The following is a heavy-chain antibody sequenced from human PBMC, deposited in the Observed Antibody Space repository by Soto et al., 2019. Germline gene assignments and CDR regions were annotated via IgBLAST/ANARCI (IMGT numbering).Heavy chain of an antibody. J-gene: IGHJ4*02. V-gene: IGHV4-31*03. CDR2: IYYSGST. CDR1: GGSISSGGYY. Sequence: PSETLSLTCTVSGGSISSGGYYWSWIRQHPGKGLEWIGYIYYSGSTYYNPSLKSRVTISVDTSKNQFSLKLSSVTAADTAVYYCARATRVRGVITKALDYWGQGTLVTVSS. D-gene: IGHD3-10*01. CDR3: ARATRVRGVITKALDY.